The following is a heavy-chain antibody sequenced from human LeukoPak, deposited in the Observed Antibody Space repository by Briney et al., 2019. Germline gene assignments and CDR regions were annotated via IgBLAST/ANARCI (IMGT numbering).Heavy chain of an antibody. CDR1: RATFSSCA. CDR2: IIPIFGTA. CDR3: AADSGYSYGLFDY. Sequence: SVKVSCKASRATFSSCAISWVRQAPGQGLEWMGGIIPIFGTANYAQKFQGRVTITADKSTSTAYMELSSLRSEDTAVYYCAADSGYSYGLFDYWGQGTLLTVSS. V-gene: IGHV1-69*06. D-gene: IGHD5-18*01. J-gene: IGHJ4*02.